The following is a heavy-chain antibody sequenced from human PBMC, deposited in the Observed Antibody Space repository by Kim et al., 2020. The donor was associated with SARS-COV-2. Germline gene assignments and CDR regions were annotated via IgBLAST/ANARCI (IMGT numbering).Heavy chain of an antibody. J-gene: IGHJ6*02. Sequence: GGSLRLSCAASGFIFSNAWMSWVRQVLGKGLVWVGRIKTKTDGGTTDYAAPVKGRFTISRDDSKNTLYLQMNSLKTEDTAVYFCATEGLVDDFHYYYGMDVWGQVTTVTVSS. CDR2: IKTKTDGGTT. CDR1: GFIFSNAW. V-gene: IGHV3-15*01. D-gene: IGHD2-8*02. CDR3: ATEGLVDDFHYYYGMDV.